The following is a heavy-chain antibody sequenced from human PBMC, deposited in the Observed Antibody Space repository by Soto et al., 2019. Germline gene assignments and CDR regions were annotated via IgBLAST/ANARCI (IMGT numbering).Heavy chain of an antibody. Sequence: SETLSLTCTVSGGSISSGDYYWSWIRQPPGKGLEWIGYIYYSGSTYYNPSLKSRVTISVDTSKNQFSLKLSSVTAADTAVYYCARDQYQLPYYYYGMDVWGQGTTVTVSS. V-gene: IGHV4-30-4*01. CDR1: GGSISSGDYY. J-gene: IGHJ6*02. CDR2: IYYSGST. CDR3: ARDQYQLPYYYYGMDV. D-gene: IGHD2-2*01.